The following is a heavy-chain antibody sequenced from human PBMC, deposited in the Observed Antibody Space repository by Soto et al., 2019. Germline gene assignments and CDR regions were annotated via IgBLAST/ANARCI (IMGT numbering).Heavy chain of an antibody. D-gene: IGHD6-25*01. CDR1: GGSISSNIYY. J-gene: IGHJ4*02. V-gene: IGHV4-39*07. CDR3: ASMWSGYNSH. CDR2: INHSGST. Sequence: SETLSLTCTVSGGSISSNIYYWGWIRQPPGKGLEWIGEINHSGSTNYNPSLKSRVTISVDTSKNQFSLILSSVTAADTAVYYCASMWSGYNSHWGQGTLVTVSS.